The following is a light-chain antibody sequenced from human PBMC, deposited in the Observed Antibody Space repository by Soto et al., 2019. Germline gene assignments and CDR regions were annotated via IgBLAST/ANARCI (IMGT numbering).Light chain of an antibody. CDR2: RNN. J-gene: IGLJ3*02. Sequence: QAVVTQPPSASGTAGQRVSISCSGSRSNIGRNYVYWYQQLPGTAPKLLIQRNNERPSGVPDRFSGSKSGTSVSLAISGLRSEDEATYYCAAWDDTLNGQVFGGGTKLTV. CDR3: AAWDDTLNGQV. CDR1: RSNIGRNY. V-gene: IGLV1-47*01.